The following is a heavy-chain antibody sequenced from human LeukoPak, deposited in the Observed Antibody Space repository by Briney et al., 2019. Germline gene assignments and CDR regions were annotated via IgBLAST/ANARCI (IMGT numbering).Heavy chain of an antibody. J-gene: IGHJ4*02. Sequence: SETLSLTCTVSGGSISSYYWSWIRQPPGKGLEWIGYIYYSGSTNYNTSLKSRVTISVDTSKNQFSLKLSSVTAADTAVYYCARLHSGYDPPYYFDYWGQGTLVTVSS. CDR3: ARLHSGYDPPYYFDY. CDR2: IYYSGST. V-gene: IGHV4-59*08. CDR1: GGSISSYY. D-gene: IGHD5-12*01.